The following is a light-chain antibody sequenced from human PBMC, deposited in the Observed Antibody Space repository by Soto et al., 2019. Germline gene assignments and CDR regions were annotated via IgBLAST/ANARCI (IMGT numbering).Light chain of an antibody. Sequence: DIQMTQSPSSLSASVGDRVTITCRASQSISSYLNWYQQKPGKAPKLLIYAASSLQSGVPSRFIGSGSGTDFTLTISMLPPEDFATYYGQQSYSTSPLTFGGGTKVEIK. V-gene: IGKV1-39*01. CDR2: AAS. CDR3: QQSYSTSPLT. J-gene: IGKJ4*01. CDR1: QSISSY.